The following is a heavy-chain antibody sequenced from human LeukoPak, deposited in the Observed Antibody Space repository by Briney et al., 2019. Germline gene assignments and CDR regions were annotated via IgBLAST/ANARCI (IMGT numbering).Heavy chain of an antibody. V-gene: IGHV3-15*01. CDR3: TTATVSLSLYGMDV. D-gene: IGHD4-11*01. CDR1: GFTFTNAW. J-gene: IGHJ6*02. CDR2: IKRNNDGGIT. Sequence: GGALRLSCAASGFTFTNAWMSWVRQAPGKRLEWVGLIKRNNDGGITDYAAPVKGRFIISRDDSKNMLYLQMNSLKTEDAAVYYCTTATVSLSLYGMDVWGQGTTVTVSS.